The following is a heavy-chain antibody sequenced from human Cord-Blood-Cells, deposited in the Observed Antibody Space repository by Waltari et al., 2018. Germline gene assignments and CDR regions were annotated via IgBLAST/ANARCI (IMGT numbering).Heavy chain of an antibody. CDR1: GFTFDDYA. CDR2: ISWNSGSI. D-gene: IGHD6-19*01. Sequence: RLSCAASGFTFDDYAMHWVRQAPGKGLEWVSGISWNSGSIGYADSVKGRFTISRDNAKNSLYLQMNSLRAEDMALYYCAKVRFSSGWYDAFDIWGQGTMVTVSS. J-gene: IGHJ3*02. V-gene: IGHV3-9*03. CDR3: AKVRFSSGWYDAFDI.